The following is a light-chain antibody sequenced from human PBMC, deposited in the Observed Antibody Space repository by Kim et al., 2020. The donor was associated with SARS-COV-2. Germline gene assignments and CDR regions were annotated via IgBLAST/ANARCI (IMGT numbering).Light chain of an antibody. J-gene: IGKJ4*01. CDR1: QDISTY. Sequence: IQMTQSPSSLSASVGDRVTITCRASQDISTYLNWYQQKPGKAPKLLIFDASNLETGVPSRFTGSGSGTDFTFSIRTLLPEDVGTYYCQHYDHLPPFTFGGGTKVDIK. CDR3: QHYDHLPPFT. V-gene: IGKV1-33*01. CDR2: DAS.